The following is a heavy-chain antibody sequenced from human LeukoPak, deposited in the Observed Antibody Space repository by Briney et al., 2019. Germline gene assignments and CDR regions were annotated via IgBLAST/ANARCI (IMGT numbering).Heavy chain of an antibody. CDR2: ITGSGDNT. D-gene: IGHD1-26*01. V-gene: IGHV3-23*01. CDR1: GFTFSSYA. Sequence: PGGSLRLSCAASGFTFSSYAMSWARQAPGKGLEWVSTITGSGDNTYYTDSVKGRFTFSRDNSKNTLYLQMNSLRAEDTAVYYCARDVVGATYFDWGQGTLVTVSS. J-gene: IGHJ4*02. CDR3: ARDVVGATYFD.